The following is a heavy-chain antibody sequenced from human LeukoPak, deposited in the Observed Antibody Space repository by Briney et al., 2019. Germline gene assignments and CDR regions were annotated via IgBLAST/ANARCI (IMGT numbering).Heavy chain of an antibody. CDR1: GGTFTSYA. CDR2: IIPISGTT. D-gene: IGHD1-26*01. V-gene: IGHV1-69*13. CDR3: ARKLRLGGNWFDP. J-gene: IGHJ5*02. Sequence: SVKVSFKTSGGTFTSYAITWVRQAPGQGLEWMGKIIPISGTTNYAQKFQGRVTFTADESTSTAYMELSSLRSEDTALYYCARKLRLGGNWFDPWGQGTLVTVSS.